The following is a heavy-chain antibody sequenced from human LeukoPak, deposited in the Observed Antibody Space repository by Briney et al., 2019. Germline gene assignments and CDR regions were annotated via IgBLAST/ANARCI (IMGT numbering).Heavy chain of an antibody. D-gene: IGHD3-16*02. Sequence: KSSETLSLSCAVYGGSFSGYYWSWIRQPPGKGLEWIGEINHSGSTNYNPSLKSRVTISVDTSKNQFSLKLSSVTAADTAVYYCARVKHYIWGSYRHVWFDPWGQGTLVTVSS. CDR2: INHSGST. CDR3: ARVKHYIWGSYRHVWFDP. V-gene: IGHV4-34*01. J-gene: IGHJ5*02. CDR1: GGSFSGYY.